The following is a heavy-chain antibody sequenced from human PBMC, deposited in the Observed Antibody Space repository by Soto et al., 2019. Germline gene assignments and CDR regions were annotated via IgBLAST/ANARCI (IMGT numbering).Heavy chain of an antibody. V-gene: IGHV3-33*01. CDR1: GFTFRSYG. CDR2: IWYDGSNK. D-gene: IGHD2-15*01. J-gene: IGHJ6*02. Sequence: PGGSLRLSCAASGFTFRSYGMHWVRQAPGKGLEWVAVIWYDGSNKYYADSVKGRFTISRDNSKNTLYLQMNSLRAEDTAVYYCARDGISGGSFPSGMDVWGQGTTVTVSS. CDR3: ARDGISGGSFPSGMDV.